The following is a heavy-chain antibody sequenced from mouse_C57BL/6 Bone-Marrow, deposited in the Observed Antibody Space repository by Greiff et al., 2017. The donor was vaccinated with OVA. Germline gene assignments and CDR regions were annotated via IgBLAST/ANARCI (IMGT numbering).Heavy chain of an antibody. D-gene: IGHD1-1*01. J-gene: IGHJ1*03. V-gene: IGHV1-9*01. CDR1: GYTFTGYW. Sequence: VQVVESGAELMKPGASVKLSCKATGYTFTGYWIEWVKQRPGHGLEWIGEILPGSGSTNYNEKFKGKATFTADTSSNTAYMQLSSLTTEDSAIYYCARMNYYGSSPRGYFDVWGTGTTVTVSS. CDR3: ARMNYYGSSPRGYFDV. CDR2: ILPGSGST.